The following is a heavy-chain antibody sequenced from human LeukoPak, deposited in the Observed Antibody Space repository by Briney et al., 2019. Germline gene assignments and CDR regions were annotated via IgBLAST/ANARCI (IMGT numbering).Heavy chain of an antibody. Sequence: GGSLRLSCAVSGISLSNYGMSWVRQAPGKGLEWVAGISGSGGGTNYADSVKGRFTISRDNPKNTLYLQMNRLRAEDTAVYFCAKRGVVIRVILVGFHKEAYCFDSWGQGVLVTVSS. CDR1: GISLSNYG. D-gene: IGHD3-22*01. J-gene: IGHJ4*02. CDR3: AKRGVVIRVILVGFHKEAYCFDS. CDR2: ISGSGGGT. V-gene: IGHV3-23*01.